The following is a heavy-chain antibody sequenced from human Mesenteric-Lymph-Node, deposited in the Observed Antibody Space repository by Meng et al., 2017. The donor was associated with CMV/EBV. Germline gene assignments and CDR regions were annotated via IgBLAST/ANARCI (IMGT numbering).Heavy chain of an antibody. CDR1: GFTFSSYS. D-gene: IGHD2-8*01. CDR3: ARSTGYCSNNVCYVDH. J-gene: IGHJ4*02. CDR2: INSDGSST. Sequence: GESLKISCAASGFTFSSYSMNWVRQAPGKGLEWVSRINSDGSSTSYADSVKGRFTISRDNAKKTLYLQMNSLRAEDTAVYYCARSTGYCSNNVCYVDHWGQGTLVTVSS. V-gene: IGHV3-74*01.